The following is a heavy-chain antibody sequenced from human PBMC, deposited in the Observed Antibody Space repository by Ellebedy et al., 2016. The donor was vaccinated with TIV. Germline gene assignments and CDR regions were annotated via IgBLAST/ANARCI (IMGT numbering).Heavy chain of an antibody. V-gene: IGHV3-23*01. CDR2: ISFSGGYT. CDR1: GFTFSDYA. J-gene: IGHJ1*01. CDR3: AKDQGSTVVSKGRDF. D-gene: IGHD4-23*01. Sequence: GESLKISXAASGFTFSDYAMSWVRQAPGKGLHWVSSISFSGGYTSYADSVKGRFTISRDNSKNTLHLQMNSLRADDTAIYYCAKDQGSTVVSKGRDFWGQGTLVTVSP.